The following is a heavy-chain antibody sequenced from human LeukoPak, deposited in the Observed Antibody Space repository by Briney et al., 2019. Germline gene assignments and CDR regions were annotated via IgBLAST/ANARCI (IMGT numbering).Heavy chain of an antibody. CDR3: ARGVAGDYYYYYMDV. D-gene: IGHD6-19*01. Sequence: ASVKVSCKASGYTFTGYYMHWVRQAPGQGLEWMGRINPNSGGTNYAQKFQGRVTMTRDTSISTAYMELSSLRSEDTAVYYCARGVAGDYYYYYMDVWGKGTTATVSS. J-gene: IGHJ6*03. V-gene: IGHV1-2*06. CDR1: GYTFTGYY. CDR2: INPNSGGT.